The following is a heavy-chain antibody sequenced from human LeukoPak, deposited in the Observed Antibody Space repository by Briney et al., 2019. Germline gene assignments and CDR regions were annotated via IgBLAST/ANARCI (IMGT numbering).Heavy chain of an antibody. Sequence: GGSLRLFCAASGFTFSSYGMHWVRQAPGKGLEWVAVISYDGSNKYYAASVKGRFTISRDNSKNTLYLQMNSLRAEDTAVYYCAKVDSGYDLRGYFDYWGQGTLVTVSS. D-gene: IGHD5-12*01. CDR3: AKVDSGYDLRGYFDY. J-gene: IGHJ4*02. V-gene: IGHV3-30*18. CDR1: GFTFSSYG. CDR2: ISYDGSNK.